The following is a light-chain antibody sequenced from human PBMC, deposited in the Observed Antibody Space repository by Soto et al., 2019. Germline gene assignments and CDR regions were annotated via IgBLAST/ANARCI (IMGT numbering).Light chain of an antibody. CDR1: SSDVGGYNY. Sequence: QSALTQPPSASGSPGQSVTISCTGTSSDVGGYNYVSWYQQHPGKAPKLMIYEVSKRPSGVPDRFSGSKSGNTASLTVSGPEAEEGGDYYCSSYAGSKNGVFGGGT. V-gene: IGLV2-8*01. J-gene: IGLJ2*01. CDR3: SSYAGSKNGV. CDR2: EVS.